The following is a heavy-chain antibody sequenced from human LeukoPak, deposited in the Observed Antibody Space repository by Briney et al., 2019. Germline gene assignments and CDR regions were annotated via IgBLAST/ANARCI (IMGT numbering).Heavy chain of an antibody. V-gene: IGHV4-59*01. CDR2: IYYSGST. J-gene: IGHJ4*02. CDR1: GGSISSYY. CDR3: ARGPPPPWDLLGGVGRVTFYFDY. D-gene: IGHD1-26*01. Sequence: SETLSLTCTVSGGSISSYYWSWIRQPPGKGLEWIGYIYYSGSTNYNPSLKSRVTISVDTSKNQLSLKLSSVTAADTAVYYCARGPPPPWDLLGGVGRVTFYFDYWGQGTLVTVSS.